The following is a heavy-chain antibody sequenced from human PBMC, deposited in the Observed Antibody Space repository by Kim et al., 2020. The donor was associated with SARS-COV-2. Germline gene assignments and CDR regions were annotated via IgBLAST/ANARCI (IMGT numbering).Heavy chain of an antibody. Sequence: AAVKGRFNISRDDSQNSLYLQLSSLEIEDTAVYYCARDQGPSGRWTPLDVWGQGTTVTVSS. D-gene: IGHD2-15*01. CDR3: ARDQGPSGRWTPLDV. V-gene: IGHV3-72*01. J-gene: IGHJ6*02.